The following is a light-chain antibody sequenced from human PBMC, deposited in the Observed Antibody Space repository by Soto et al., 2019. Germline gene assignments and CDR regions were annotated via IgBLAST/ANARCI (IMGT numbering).Light chain of an antibody. CDR2: DAS. CDR3: QQYKNWPPWT. Sequence: ILMTQSPATLSVSPGERATLSCRASQSVSNNLAWYQQKPGQAPRILIYDASTRATGIPARFSGSGSGTEFTLTISGLQSEDFAFYYCQQYKNWPPWTFGQGTKVEIK. CDR1: QSVSNN. J-gene: IGKJ1*01. V-gene: IGKV3-15*01.